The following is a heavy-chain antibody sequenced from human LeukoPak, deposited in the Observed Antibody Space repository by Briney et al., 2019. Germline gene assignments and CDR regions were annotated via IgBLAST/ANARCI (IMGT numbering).Heavy chain of an antibody. CDR3: AKPKTGDWNVYFDY. Sequence: GGSLRLSCAASGFTFDDYTMHWVRQAPGKGLEWVSLISWDGGSTYYADSVKGRFTISRDNSKNSLYLQMNSLRTEDTALYYCAKPKTGDWNVYFDYWGQGTLVTVSS. CDR1: GFTFDDYT. D-gene: IGHD1-1*01. V-gene: IGHV3-43*01. J-gene: IGHJ4*02. CDR2: ISWDGGST.